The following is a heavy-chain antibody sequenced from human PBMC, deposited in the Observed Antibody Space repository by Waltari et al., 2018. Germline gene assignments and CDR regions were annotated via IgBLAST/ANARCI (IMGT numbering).Heavy chain of an antibody. Sequence: QVQLQESGPGLVKPSETLSLTCTVSGGSISSYYWSWIRQPPGKGLEWIGYIYYSGSTTYNPSLKSRVTISVDTSKNQFSLKLSSVTAAYTAVYYCAREPDYYGSGKRYNWFDPWGQGTLVTVSS. CDR2: IYYSGST. D-gene: IGHD3-10*01. V-gene: IGHV4-59*01. CDR1: GGSISSYY. J-gene: IGHJ5*02. CDR3: AREPDYYGSGKRYNWFDP.